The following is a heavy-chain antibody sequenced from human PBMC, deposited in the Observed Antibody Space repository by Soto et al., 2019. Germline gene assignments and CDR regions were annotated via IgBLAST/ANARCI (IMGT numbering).Heavy chain of an antibody. D-gene: IGHD3-22*01. V-gene: IGHV3-30*18. Sequence: QVQLVESGGGVVQPGRSLRLSCAASEFTFSSYGMHWVRQAPGKGLEWVAVISYDGSNKYYADSVKGRFTISRDNSKNTLYLQMNSLRAEDTAVYYCAKDGMIVVTYYFDYWGQGTLVTVSS. CDR2: ISYDGSNK. CDR1: EFTFSSYG. J-gene: IGHJ4*02. CDR3: AKDGMIVVTYYFDY.